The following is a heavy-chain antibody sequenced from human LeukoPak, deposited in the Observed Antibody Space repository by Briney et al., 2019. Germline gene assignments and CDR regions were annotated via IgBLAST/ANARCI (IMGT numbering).Heavy chain of an antibody. J-gene: IGHJ4*02. V-gene: IGHV6-1*01. D-gene: IGHD2-15*01. CDR2: TYYRSKWYN. Sequence: SQTLSLACAISADSVASNSAAWNWIRQSPSRGLEWLGRTYYRSKWYNDYAVSVKSRITINPDTSKNQFSLQLNSVTPEDTAVYYCARAGYCSGGSCYSFFDYWGQGTLVTVSS. CDR1: ADSVASNSAA. CDR3: ARAGYCSGGSCYSFFDY.